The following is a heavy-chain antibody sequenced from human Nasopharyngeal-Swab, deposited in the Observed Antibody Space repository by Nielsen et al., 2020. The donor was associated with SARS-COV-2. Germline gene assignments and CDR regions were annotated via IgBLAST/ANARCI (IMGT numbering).Heavy chain of an antibody. CDR2: INPSGGST. CDR3: ARARKAIYYYGSGSYYKGGVNWFDP. J-gene: IGHJ5*02. D-gene: IGHD3-10*01. Sequence: WVRQAPGQGLEWMGIINPSGGSTSYAQKFQGRVTMTRDMSTSTVYMELSSLRSEDTAVYYCARARKAIYYYGSGSYYKGGVNWFDPWGQGTLVTVSS. V-gene: IGHV1-46*01.